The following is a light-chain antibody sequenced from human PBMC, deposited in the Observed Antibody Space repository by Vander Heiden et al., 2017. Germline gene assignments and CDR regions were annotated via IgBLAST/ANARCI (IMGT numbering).Light chain of an antibody. Sequence: QSVLTQPPSASGTPGQRVTISCPGSSPNIGSNTVNWYQQLPGTAPKLLIYNNNQRPSGVPDRFSGSKSGTSASLAITGLQSEDEADYYCAAWDDSLNGLFFGTGTKVTVL. V-gene: IGLV1-44*01. CDR3: AAWDDSLNGLF. CDR2: NNN. J-gene: IGLJ1*01. CDR1: SPNIGSNT.